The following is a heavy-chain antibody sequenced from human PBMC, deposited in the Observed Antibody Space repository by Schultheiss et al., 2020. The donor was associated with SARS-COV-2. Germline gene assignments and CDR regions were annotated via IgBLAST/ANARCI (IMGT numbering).Heavy chain of an antibody. J-gene: IGHJ4*02. CDR3: ARDTYGDSAVGFDY. Sequence: GGSLRLSCAASGFTFSSYEMNWVRQGPGKGLEWVAVISYDGSNKYYADSVKGRFTISRDNATNSLCLQMNSLRDEDTAVYYCARDTYGDSAVGFDYWGQGTLVTVSS. D-gene: IGHD4-17*01. CDR1: GFTFSSYE. V-gene: IGHV3-30*04. CDR2: ISYDGSNK.